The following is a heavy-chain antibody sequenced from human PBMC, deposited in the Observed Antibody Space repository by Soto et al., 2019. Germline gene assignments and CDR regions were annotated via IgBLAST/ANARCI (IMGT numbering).Heavy chain of an antibody. V-gene: IGHV4-59*01. CDR1: GGSISSYY. CDR2: IYYSGST. J-gene: IGHJ4*02. CDR3: ARDTLTGSPDY. Sequence: PSETLSLTCTVSGGSISSYYWSWIRQPPGKGLEWIGYIYYSGSTNYNPSLKSRVTISVDTSKNQFSLKLSSVTAADTAVYYCARDTLTGSPDYWGQGTLVTVSS. D-gene: IGHD3-9*01.